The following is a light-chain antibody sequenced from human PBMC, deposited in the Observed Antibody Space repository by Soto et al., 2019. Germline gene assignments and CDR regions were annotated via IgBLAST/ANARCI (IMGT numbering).Light chain of an antibody. CDR3: QHSYSTPPT. CDR1: QSISTY. J-gene: IGKJ4*01. V-gene: IGKV1-39*01. Sequence: DIQMTQSPSSLSASVGDRVTITCRASQSISTYLNWYQQKPGKAPNLLIYAASSLQSGVPSRFSGSGSGTDFTLTISSLQPDDIATYYCQHSYSTPPTFGGGTKVEIK. CDR2: AAS.